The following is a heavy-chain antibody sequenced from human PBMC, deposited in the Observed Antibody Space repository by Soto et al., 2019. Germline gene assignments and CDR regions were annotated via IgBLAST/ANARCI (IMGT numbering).Heavy chain of an antibody. Sequence: QLQLQESGSGLVKPSQTLSLTCAGSGGSISSGGYSWSRIRQPPGKGLEWIGYIYHSGSTYYSPSLKSRLTISADRSKNQVALKVSSVTASDTAGYYCARGMTTVTTFDYWGQGTLVTVPS. D-gene: IGHD4-17*01. V-gene: IGHV4-30-2*01. CDR2: IYHSGST. CDR3: ARGMTTVTTFDY. CDR1: GGSISSGGYS. J-gene: IGHJ4*02.